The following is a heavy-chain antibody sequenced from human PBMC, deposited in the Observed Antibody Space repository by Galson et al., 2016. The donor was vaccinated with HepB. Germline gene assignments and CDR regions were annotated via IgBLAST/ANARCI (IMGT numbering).Heavy chain of an antibody. D-gene: IGHD3-3*01. CDR1: GFSTRKYW. J-gene: IGHJ4*02. CDR3: ARVITFYDLMDC. V-gene: IGHV3-7*03. CDR2: ISDDGGKT. Sequence: SLRLSCAASGFSTRKYWMQWVRLVPGKGLEWVASISDDGGKTYHVDSVKGRFTISRDTAKNSLYLQMNSLRAEDTAVYFCARVITFYDLMDCWGQGAVVTVSS.